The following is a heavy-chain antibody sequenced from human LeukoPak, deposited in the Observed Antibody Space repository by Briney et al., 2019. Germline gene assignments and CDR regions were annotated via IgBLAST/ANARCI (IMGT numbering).Heavy chain of an antibody. V-gene: IGHV3-21*01. Sequence: GGSLRLSCAASGFTFSSYSMNWVRQAPGKGLEWVSSISSSSSYIYYADSVKGRFTISRDNAKNSLYLQMNSLRAEDTAVYYCARGYSGSYSETTDWGQGTLVTVSS. CDR2: ISSSSSYI. CDR1: GFTFSSYS. CDR3: ARGYSGSYSETTD. J-gene: IGHJ4*02. D-gene: IGHD1-26*01.